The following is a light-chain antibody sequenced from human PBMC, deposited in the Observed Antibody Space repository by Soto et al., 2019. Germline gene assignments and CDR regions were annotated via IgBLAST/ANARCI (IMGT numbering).Light chain of an antibody. J-gene: IGLJ1*01. Sequence: QSVLTQPASVSGSPGQSITISCTGTSSDVGSYNYVSWYQQHPGKAPKLMIYDVSNRPSGVSNRFSGSKSGNTASLTISGLQAEDEADYYCNSYTGSSTPYVFGPGTQLTVL. V-gene: IGLV2-14*03. CDR3: NSYTGSSTPYV. CDR2: DVS. CDR1: SSDVGSYNY.